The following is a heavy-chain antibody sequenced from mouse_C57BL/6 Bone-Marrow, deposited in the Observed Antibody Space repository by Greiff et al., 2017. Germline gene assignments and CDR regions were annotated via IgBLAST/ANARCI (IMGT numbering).Heavy chain of an antibody. D-gene: IGHD1-1*01. CDR3: TRGDYYYGSSYWYFDV. CDR1: GYTFTDYE. J-gene: IGHJ1*03. Sequence: VKLVESGAELVRPGASVTLSCKASGYTFTDYEMHWVKQTPVHGLEWIGAIDPETGGTAYNQKFKGKAILTADKSSSTAYMELRSLTSEDSAVYYCTRGDYYYGSSYWYFDVWGTGTTVTVSS. CDR2: IDPETGGT. V-gene: IGHV1-15*01.